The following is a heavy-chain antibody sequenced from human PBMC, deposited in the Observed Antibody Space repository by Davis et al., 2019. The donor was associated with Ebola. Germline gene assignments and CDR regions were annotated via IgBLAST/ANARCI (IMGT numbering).Heavy chain of an antibody. V-gene: IGHV1-69*04. CDR1: GGTFSSYA. J-gene: IGHJ4*02. CDR2: IIPIIGIA. D-gene: IGHD5-12*01. Sequence: SVKVSCKASGGTFSSYAISWVRQAPGQGLEWMGRIIPIIGIANYAQKFQGRVTITADKSTSTAYMELSSLRSEDTAVYYCARDIVATIKDDYWGQGTLVTVSS. CDR3: ARDIVATIKDDY.